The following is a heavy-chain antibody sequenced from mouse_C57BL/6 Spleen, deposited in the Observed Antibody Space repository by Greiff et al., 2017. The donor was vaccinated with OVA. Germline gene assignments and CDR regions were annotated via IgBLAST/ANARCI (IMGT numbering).Heavy chain of an antibody. CDR3: AIYDYAYYFED. CDR1: GYTFTSHC. J-gene: IGHJ2*01. Sequence: VQLQQSGPELVRPGASVKISCKAPGYTFTSHCMQWVRPRPGQGLEWIGEIFPGSGSTYYNEKFKGKATMTVDTSSSTAYMQLSSLTSEYSASYFSAIYDYAYYFEDWGTGTTLTVSS. D-gene: IGHD2-4*01. V-gene: IGHV1-56*01. CDR2: IFPGSGST.